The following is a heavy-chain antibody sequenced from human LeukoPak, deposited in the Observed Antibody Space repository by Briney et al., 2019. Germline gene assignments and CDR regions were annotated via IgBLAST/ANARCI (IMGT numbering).Heavy chain of an antibody. CDR2: INHSGST. J-gene: IGHJ4*02. CDR1: GGSFSGYY. D-gene: IGHD6-19*01. V-gene: IGHV4-34*01. Sequence: SETLSLTCAVYGGSFSGYYWSWIRQPPGKGLEWIGEINHSGSTNYNTSLKSRVTISVDTSKNQFSLKLSSVTAADTAVYYCAGHGSGWNYWGQGTLVTVSS. CDR3: AGHGSGWNY.